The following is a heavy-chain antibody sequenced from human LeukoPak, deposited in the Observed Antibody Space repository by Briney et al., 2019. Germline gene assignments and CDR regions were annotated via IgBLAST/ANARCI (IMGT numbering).Heavy chain of an antibody. CDR2: ISHSGDT. D-gene: IGHD3-10*01. J-gene: IGHJ6*03. V-gene: IGHV4-34*01. CDR1: GGSFTNYY. Sequence: SETLSLTCAVYGGSFTNYYWAWIRQSPGKGLEWIGEISHSGDTNYNPSLKSRVTISLDTSTNQFSLKVRSVTAADTAVYYCARLRDFGTLDFYYYMDVWGKGATVTVSS. CDR3: ARLRDFGTLDFYYYMDV.